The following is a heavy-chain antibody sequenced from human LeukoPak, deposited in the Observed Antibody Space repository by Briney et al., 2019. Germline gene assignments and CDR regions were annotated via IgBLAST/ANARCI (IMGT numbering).Heavy chain of an antibody. V-gene: IGHV3-7*01. Sequence: PGGSLRLSCAASGFTFSSYWMSWVRQAPGKGLEWVANIKQDGSEKYYVDSVKGRFTISRDNAKNSLYLQMNSLRAEDTAVYYCARVMLWFGEPLYYYMDVWGKGTTVTISS. CDR3: ARVMLWFGEPLYYYMDV. CDR1: GFTFSSYW. CDR2: IKQDGSEK. D-gene: IGHD3-10*01. J-gene: IGHJ6*03.